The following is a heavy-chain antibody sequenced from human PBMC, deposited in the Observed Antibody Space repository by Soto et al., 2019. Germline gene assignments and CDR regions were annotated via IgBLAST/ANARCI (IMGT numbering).Heavy chain of an antibody. CDR3: VHTRSKVQIHPT. Sequence: GGSVRLSCSASGFTFSMFSMHLVRQAPGKGLEYVSGISSNGDSTYYADSVKGRFTISRDNSKNTLYLQMSRLRAVDTAVYYCVHTRSKVQIHPTWGQGNRATVSS. D-gene: IGHD2-2*01. CDR2: ISSNGDST. CDR1: GFTFSMFS. V-gene: IGHV3-64D*06. J-gene: IGHJ5*02.